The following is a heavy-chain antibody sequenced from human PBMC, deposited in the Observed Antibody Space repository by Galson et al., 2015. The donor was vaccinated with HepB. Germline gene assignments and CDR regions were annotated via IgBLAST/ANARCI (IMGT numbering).Heavy chain of an antibody. V-gene: IGHV1-3*01. CDR1: GYTFTSYA. CDR2: INAGNGNT. J-gene: IGHJ2*01. D-gene: IGHD2-21*02. Sequence: SVKVSCKASGYTFTSYAMHWVRQAPGQRLEWMGWINAGNGNTKYSQKFQGRVTITRDTSASTAYMELSSLRSEDTAVYYCARDEVVVTAIPLGYFDLWGRGTLVTVSS. CDR3: ARDEVVVTAIPLGYFDL.